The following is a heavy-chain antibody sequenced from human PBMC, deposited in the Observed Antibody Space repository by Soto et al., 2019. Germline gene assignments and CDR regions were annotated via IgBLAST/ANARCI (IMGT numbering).Heavy chain of an antibody. CDR2: ISYDGSNK. Sequence: QVQLVESGGGVVQPGRSLRLSCAASGFTFSSYAMHWVRQAPGKGLEWVAVISYDGSNKYYADSVKGRFTISRDNSKNTLYLQMNSLRAEDTAVYYCASTYCSSTSCYSYYYYGMDVWGQGTTVTVSS. CDR3: ASTYCSSTSCYSYYYYGMDV. CDR1: GFTFSSYA. J-gene: IGHJ6*02. V-gene: IGHV3-30-3*01. D-gene: IGHD2-2*01.